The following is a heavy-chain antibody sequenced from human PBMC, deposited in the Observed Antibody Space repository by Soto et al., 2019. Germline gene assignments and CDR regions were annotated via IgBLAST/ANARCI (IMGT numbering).Heavy chain of an antibody. J-gene: IGHJ5*02. CDR3: VTDWGQLSGA. Sequence: VRLVESGGGLVQPGGSLRLSCAASGFTFSSYWMSWVRQAPGKGLEWVANIKQDSSETYYVDSVKGRFTVSRDNAKKSLYLQMNTLRVEDTAVYYCVTDWGQLSGAWGQGVLVTVSS. CDR1: GFTFSSYW. D-gene: IGHD3-16*01. V-gene: IGHV3-7*03. CDR2: IKQDSSET.